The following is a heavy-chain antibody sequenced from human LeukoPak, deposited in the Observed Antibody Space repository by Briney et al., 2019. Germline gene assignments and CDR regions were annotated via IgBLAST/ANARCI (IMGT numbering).Heavy chain of an antibody. D-gene: IGHD3-10*01. J-gene: IGHJ4*02. CDR3: ATGPQWFGELFSDY. CDR1: GFTSSSYW. CDR2: IKQEGSEK. V-gene: IGHV3-7*01. Sequence: PGGSLRLSCAASGFTSSSYWMSWVRQATGKGREGVANIKQEGSEKFYVDCVKGRFTICRDNAKNCLYLQMNSLTAEDTAVYYCATGPQWFGELFSDYWGQGTLVSVSS.